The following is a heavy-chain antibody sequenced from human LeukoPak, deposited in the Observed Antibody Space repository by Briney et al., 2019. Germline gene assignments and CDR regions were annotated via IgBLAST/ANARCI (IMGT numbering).Heavy chain of an antibody. Sequence: ASVKVSCKASGYTFTSYHMHWVRQAPGQGLEWMGIINPSGGSTSYAQKFQGRVTMTRDMSTSTVYMELSSLRSEDTAVYYCARDQKTPSGSYSFDYWGQGTLVTVSS. J-gene: IGHJ4*02. CDR2: INPSGGST. V-gene: IGHV1-46*01. CDR3: ARDQKTPSGSYSFDY. D-gene: IGHD1-26*01. CDR1: GYTFTSYH.